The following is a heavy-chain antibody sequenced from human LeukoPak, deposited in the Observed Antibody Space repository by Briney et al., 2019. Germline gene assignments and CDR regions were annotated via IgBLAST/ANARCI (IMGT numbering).Heavy chain of an antibody. D-gene: IGHD5-18*01. CDR2: IYYSGSA. V-gene: IGHV4-59*12. J-gene: IGHJ3*02. Sequence: SETLSLTCTVSGGSISSYYWSWIRQPPGKGLEWIGYIYYSGSANYNPSLKSRVTISVDKSKNQFSLKLSSVTAADTAVYYCASSGPDTAMDFDIWGQGTMVTVSS. CDR1: GGSISSYY. CDR3: ASSGPDTAMDFDI.